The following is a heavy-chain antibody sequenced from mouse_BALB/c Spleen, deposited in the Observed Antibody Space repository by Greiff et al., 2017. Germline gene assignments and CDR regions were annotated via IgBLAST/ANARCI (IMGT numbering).Heavy chain of an antibody. D-gene: IGHD1-1*01. CDR2: INPSNGGT. CDR1: GYTFTSYY. Sequence: VQLQQSGADLVKPGASVKLSCKASGYTFTSYYMYWVKQRPGKGLEWIGEINPSNGGTNFNEKFKSKATLTVDKSSSTAYMQLSSLTSEDSAVYYCTRDDGSSYDYAMDYWGQGTTVTVSS. CDR3: TRDDGSSYDYAMDY. J-gene: IGHJ4*01. V-gene: IGHV1S16*01.